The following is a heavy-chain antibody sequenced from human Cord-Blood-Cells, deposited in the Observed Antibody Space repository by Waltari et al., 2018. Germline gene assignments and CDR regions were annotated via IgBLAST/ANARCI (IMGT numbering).Heavy chain of an antibody. V-gene: IGHV3-74*01. CDR3: ARVRYYDFWSGYYY. CDR1: GFTFSSYW. CDR2: INSDGSST. Sequence: EVQLVESGGGLVQPGGSLRLSCAASGFTFSSYWMPGVRQPPGKGLVWVSRINSDGSSTSYADSVKGRFTISRDNAKNTLYLQMNSLRAEDTAVYYCARVRYYDFWSGYYYWGQGTLVTVSS. J-gene: IGHJ4*02. D-gene: IGHD3-3*01.